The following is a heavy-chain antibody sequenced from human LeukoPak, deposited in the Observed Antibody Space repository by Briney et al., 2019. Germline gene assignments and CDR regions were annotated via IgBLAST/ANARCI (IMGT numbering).Heavy chain of an antibody. D-gene: IGHD1-26*01. Sequence: PLETLSLPCAVYGGSFSGYYGRWIRQPPGKGLEWIGEINHSGSTNYNPSLKSRVTISVDQSKNQVALKLSSVTAAETAVYYCARLDPQWELLPRQVRWFDPWGQGTLVTVSS. CDR2: INHSGST. CDR3: ARLDPQWELLPRQVRWFDP. CDR1: GGSFSGYY. J-gene: IGHJ5*02. V-gene: IGHV4-34*01.